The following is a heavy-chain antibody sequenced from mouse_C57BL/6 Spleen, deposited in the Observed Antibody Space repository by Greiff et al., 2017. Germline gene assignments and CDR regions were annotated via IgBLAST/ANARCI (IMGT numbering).Heavy chain of an antibody. CDR1: GYAFSSSW. CDR2: IYPGDGDT. J-gene: IGHJ2*01. CDR3: ARSNYYGPDY. V-gene: IGHV1-82*01. D-gene: IGHD1-1*01. Sequence: LQESGPELVKPGASVKISCKASGYAFSSSWMNWVKQRPGKGLEWIGRIYPGDGDTNYNGKFKGKATLTADKSSSTAYMQLSSLTSEDSAVYFCARSNYYGPDYWGQGTTLTVSS.